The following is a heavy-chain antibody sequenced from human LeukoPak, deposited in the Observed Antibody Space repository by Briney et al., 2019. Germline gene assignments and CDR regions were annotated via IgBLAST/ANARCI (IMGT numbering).Heavy chain of an antibody. D-gene: IGHD5-18*01. Sequence: PSETLSLTCTVSGDSVSSGSYYWSWIRQPPGKGLEWIGYIYDRGSTNYNPSLKSRVTISVDTSNNQFSLRLSSVTAADTAVYYCARAPWRYSYGYNYWGQGTLVTVSP. CDR1: GDSVSSGSYY. V-gene: IGHV4-61*01. CDR2: IYDRGST. CDR3: ARAPWRYSYGYNY. J-gene: IGHJ4*02.